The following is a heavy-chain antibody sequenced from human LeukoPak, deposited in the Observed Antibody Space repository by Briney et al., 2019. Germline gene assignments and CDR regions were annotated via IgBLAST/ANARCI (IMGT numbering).Heavy chain of an antibody. J-gene: IGHJ4*02. V-gene: IGHV3-23*01. CDR3: AKCTYPDYFFDY. Sequence: GGSLRLSCAASGFTFSSYGMSWVRQAPGKGLEWVSAISGSGGYTYYADSVKGRFTISRDNSKNTLYLQMNSLRAEDTAVYYCAKCTYPDYFFDYWGQGTLVTVSS. CDR2: ISGSGGYT. CDR1: GFTFSSYG. D-gene: IGHD2-8*01.